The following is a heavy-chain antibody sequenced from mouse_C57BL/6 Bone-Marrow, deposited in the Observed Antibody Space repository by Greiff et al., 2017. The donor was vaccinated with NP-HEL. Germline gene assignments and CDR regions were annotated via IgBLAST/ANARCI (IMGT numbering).Heavy chain of an antibody. CDR3: AREGPLTGYWYFDV. CDR1: GYTFTSYT. J-gene: IGHJ1*03. CDR2: INPSSGYT. D-gene: IGHD4-1*01. Sequence: QVQLQQSGAELARPGASVKMSCKASGYTFTSYTMHWVKQRPGQGLEWIGYINPSSGYTKYNQKFKDKATLTADQSSSTAYMQLSSMTSEDSAVYYGAREGPLTGYWYFDVWGTGTTVTVSS. V-gene: IGHV1-4*01.